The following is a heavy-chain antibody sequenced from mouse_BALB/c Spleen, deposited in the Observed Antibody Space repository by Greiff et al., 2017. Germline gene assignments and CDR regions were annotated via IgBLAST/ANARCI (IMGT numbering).Heavy chain of an antibody. D-gene: IGHD2-3*01. CDR1: GFTFSSFG. Sequence: EVQRVESGGGLVQPGGSRKLSCAASGFTFSSFGMHWVRQAPEKGLEWVAYISSGSSTIYYADTVKGRFTISRDNPKNTLFLQMTSLRSEDTAMYYCASFYDGYSAWFAYWGQGTLVTVSA. CDR2: ISSGSSTI. CDR3: ASFYDGYSAWFAY. V-gene: IGHV5-17*02. J-gene: IGHJ3*01.